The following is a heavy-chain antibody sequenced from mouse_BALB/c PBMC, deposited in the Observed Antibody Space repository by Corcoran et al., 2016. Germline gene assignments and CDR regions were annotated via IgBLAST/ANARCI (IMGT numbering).Heavy chain of an antibody. CDR3: GRSRGGNYVVY. CDR1: GFNIKDTY. Sequence: EVQLQQSGAELVKPGASVKLSCTASGFNIKDTYMHWVKQRPEQGLEWIGRIDPANGNTKFDPKFQGKATMTADTSSNTVYLQLSSLTSEATAVYYGGRSRGGNYVVYWCQGTTLTVSS. CDR2: IDPANGNT. J-gene: IGHJ2*01. D-gene: IGHD2-1*01. V-gene: IGHV14-3*02.